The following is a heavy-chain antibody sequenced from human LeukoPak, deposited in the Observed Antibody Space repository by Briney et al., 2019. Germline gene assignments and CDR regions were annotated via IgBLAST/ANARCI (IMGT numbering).Heavy chain of an antibody. CDR3: TGYCSGGSCFTAGY. CDR2: ISSSGSTI. D-gene: IGHD2-15*01. V-gene: IGHV3-11*01. Sequence: GGSLRLSCAASGFTFSDYYMSWIRQAPGKGLEWVSYISSSGSTIYYADSVKGRFTISRDNAKDSLYLQMNSLRAEDTAVYYCTGYCSGGSCFTAGYWGQGTLVTVSS. CDR1: GFTFSDYY. J-gene: IGHJ4*02.